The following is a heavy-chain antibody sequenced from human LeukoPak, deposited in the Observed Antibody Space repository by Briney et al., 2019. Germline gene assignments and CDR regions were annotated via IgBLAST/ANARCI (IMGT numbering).Heavy chain of an antibody. CDR2: VSAHGLDK. CDR1: GFAFSSYA. V-gene: IGHV3-30*04. D-gene: IGHD6-13*01. J-gene: IGHJ4*02. CDR3: AKALAAAGGFDY. Sequence: GTSLRLSCAASGFAFSSYAMHWVRQAPGKGLEWLAVVSAHGLDKFYADPVKGRFTISRDNSKNTLYLQMNSLRAEDTAVYYCAKALAAAGGFDYWGQGTLVTVSS.